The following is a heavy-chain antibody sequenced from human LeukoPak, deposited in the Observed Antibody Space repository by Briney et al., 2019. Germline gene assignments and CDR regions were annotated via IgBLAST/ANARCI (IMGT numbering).Heavy chain of an antibody. CDR2: MNPNSGNT. CDR1: GYTFSSYG. V-gene: IGHV1-8*02. CDR3: ARGVSRRRVTAKPYYYYYYMDV. Sequence: GASVKVSCKASGYTFSSYGINWVRQATGQGLEWMGWMNPNSGNTGYAQKFQGRVTMTRNTSISTAYMELSSLRSEDTAVYYCARGVSRRRVTAKPYYYYYYMDVWGKGTTVTISS. J-gene: IGHJ6*03. D-gene: IGHD2-21*02.